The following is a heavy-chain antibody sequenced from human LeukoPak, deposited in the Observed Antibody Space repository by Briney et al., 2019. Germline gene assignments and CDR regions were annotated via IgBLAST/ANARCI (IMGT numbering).Heavy chain of an antibody. J-gene: IGHJ4*02. V-gene: IGHV4-39*07. CDR2: IYYSGST. CDR1: GFTFNSYS. Sequence: GSLRLSCAASGFTFNSYSMHWVRQPPGKGLEWIGSIYYSGSTYYNPSLKSRVTISVDTSKNQFSLKLSSVTAADTAVYYCARVMVRGVNFDYWGQGTLVTVSS. D-gene: IGHD3-10*01. CDR3: ARVMVRGVNFDY.